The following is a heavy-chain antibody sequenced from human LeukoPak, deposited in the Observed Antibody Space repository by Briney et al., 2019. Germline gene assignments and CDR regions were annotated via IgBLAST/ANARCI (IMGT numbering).Heavy chain of an antibody. CDR1: GYTFTSYY. V-gene: IGHV1-46*01. D-gene: IGHD1-1*01. J-gene: IGHJ3*02. Sequence: ASVKVSCKASGYTFTSYYMHWVRQAPGQGLEWMGIINPSGGSTSYAQKFQGRVTMTRDTSTSTVYMELSSLRSEDTVVYYCARSRRWNDDGPYAFDIWGQGTMVTVSS. CDR2: INPSGGST. CDR3: ARSRRWNDDGPYAFDI.